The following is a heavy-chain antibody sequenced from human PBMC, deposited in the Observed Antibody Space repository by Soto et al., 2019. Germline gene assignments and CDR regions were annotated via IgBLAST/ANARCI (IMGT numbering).Heavy chain of an antibody. J-gene: IGHJ4*02. CDR2: INREGSET. V-gene: IGHV3-7*03. CDR1: GFTFSNYW. D-gene: IGHD3-22*01. Sequence: PGGSLRLSCVASGFTFSNYWMSWVRQVQGKGLQWVAHINREGSETYYVDSLKGRFPISRDNAENSLYLAMNTLRVEDTAGYYCSRATDGSGSYCHFDVWCQGNPVTVSS. CDR3: SRATDGSGSYCHFDV.